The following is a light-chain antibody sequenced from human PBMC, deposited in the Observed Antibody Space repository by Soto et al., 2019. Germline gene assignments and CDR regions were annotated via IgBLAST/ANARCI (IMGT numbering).Light chain of an antibody. V-gene: IGLV3-10*01. CDR3: YSTDISGNHGV. CDR2: EDS. J-gene: IGLJ3*02. Sequence: SSELTQPPSVSVSPGQAARITCSGDALPKKYAYWYQQKSGQAPVLVIYEDSKRPSVIPERFSGSSSGTMATLTITGAQVEDEAADYCYSTDISGNHGVFGGGTKVTVL. CDR1: ALPKKY.